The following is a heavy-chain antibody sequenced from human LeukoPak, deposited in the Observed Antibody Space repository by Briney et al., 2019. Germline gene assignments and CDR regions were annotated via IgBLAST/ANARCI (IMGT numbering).Heavy chain of an antibody. D-gene: IGHD3/OR15-3a*01. CDR3: ARTGLGIYSFDY. Sequence: GALRLSCAASGFTFSSYSMNWVRQAPGKGLEWVSYITGSISTIYYADSVKGRFTISRDNAKNSVYLQMNSLRLEDTAVYYCARTGLGIYSFDYWGQGTLVTVSS. CDR2: ITGSISTI. V-gene: IGHV3-48*01. J-gene: IGHJ4*02. CDR1: GFTFSSYS.